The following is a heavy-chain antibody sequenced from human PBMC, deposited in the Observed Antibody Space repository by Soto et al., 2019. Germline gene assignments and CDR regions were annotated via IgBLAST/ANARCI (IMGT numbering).Heavy chain of an antibody. D-gene: IGHD3-22*01. V-gene: IGHV3-53*01. Sequence: PGGSLRLSCAASGFTVSSNYMSWVRQAPGEGLEWVSVIYSGGSTYYADSVKGRFTISRDNSKNTLYLQMNSLRAEDTAVYYCARVPYDSSGYNYWGQGTLVTVSS. CDR1: GFTVSSNY. CDR2: IYSGGST. CDR3: ARVPYDSSGYNY. J-gene: IGHJ4*02.